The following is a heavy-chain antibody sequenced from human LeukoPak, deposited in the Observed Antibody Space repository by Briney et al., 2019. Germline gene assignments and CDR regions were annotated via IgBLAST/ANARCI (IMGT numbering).Heavy chain of an antibody. CDR2: ISGSGGST. D-gene: IGHD3-22*01. CDR3: AKDLGSSGYFDY. CDR1: GFTFSSYA. V-gene: IGHV3-23*01. Sequence: GGSLRLSCAASGFTFSSYAMSWVRQAPGKGLEWVSAISGSGGSTYYADSVKGRFTISRDNSKNTLYLQMSSLRAEDTAVYYCAKDLGSSGYFDYWGQGTLVTVSS. J-gene: IGHJ4*02.